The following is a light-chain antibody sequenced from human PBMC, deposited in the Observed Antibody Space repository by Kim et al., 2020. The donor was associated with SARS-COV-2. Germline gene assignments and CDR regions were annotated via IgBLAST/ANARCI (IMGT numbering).Light chain of an antibody. CDR2: DAS. CDR3: QQYYSWPLS. J-gene: IGKJ4*01. Sequence: GSPGERATLSCRTSQSVRYNLAWFQQHPGQAPRLLIHDASTRATGVPVRFSGSGSGTEFTLTISSLQPEDFAVYYCQQYYSWPLSFGGGTKVDIK. V-gene: IGKV3-15*01. CDR1: QSVRYN.